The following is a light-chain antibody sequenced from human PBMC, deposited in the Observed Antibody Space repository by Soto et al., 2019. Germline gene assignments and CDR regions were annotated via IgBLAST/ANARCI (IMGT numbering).Light chain of an antibody. CDR3: QQYNSNPLT. CDR2: KAS. V-gene: IGKV1-5*03. J-gene: IGKJ4*01. CDR1: QSISAW. Sequence: DIQMTQSPSTLSASVGDRVIITCRASQSISAWLAWYQQKPGKAPKLLIYKASNLGSGVPSRFSGSGSGTEFTLTISGLQPDDFATYYCQQYNSNPLTFGGGTKVEIK.